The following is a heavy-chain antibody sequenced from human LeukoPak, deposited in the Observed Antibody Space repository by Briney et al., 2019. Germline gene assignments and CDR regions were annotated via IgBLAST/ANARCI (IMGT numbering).Heavy chain of an antibody. V-gene: IGHV4-31*03. Sequence: SETLSLTCTVSGGSISSGGYYWSWLRQHPGKGLEWIGYIYYSGSTYYNPSLKSRVTISVDTSKNQFSLKLSSVTAADTAVYYCARAPGTTTPNWFDPWGQGTLVTVSS. CDR1: GGSISSGGYY. CDR2: IYYSGST. D-gene: IGHD1-7*01. CDR3: ARAPGTTTPNWFDP. J-gene: IGHJ5*02.